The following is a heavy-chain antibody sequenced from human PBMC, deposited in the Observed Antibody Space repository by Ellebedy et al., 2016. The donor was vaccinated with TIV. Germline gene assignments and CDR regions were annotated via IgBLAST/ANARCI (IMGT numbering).Heavy chain of an antibody. CDR1: GGSISSYY. CDR2: IYYSGST. Sequence: SETLSLTCTVSGGSISSYYWSWIRQPPGKGLEWIGYIYYSGSTNYNPSLKSRVTISVDTSKNQFSLKLISVTAADTAVYYCARTTAVAGTYYYGMDVWGQGTTVTVSS. J-gene: IGHJ6*02. CDR3: ARTTAVAGTYYYGMDV. V-gene: IGHV4-59*01. D-gene: IGHD6-19*01.